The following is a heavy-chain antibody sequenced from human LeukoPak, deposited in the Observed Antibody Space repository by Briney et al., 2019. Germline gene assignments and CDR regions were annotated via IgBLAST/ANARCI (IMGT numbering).Heavy chain of an antibody. V-gene: IGHV3-53*01. J-gene: IGHJ4*02. D-gene: IGHD5-24*01. CDR1: GFTVSSKY. CDR3: AREVEMATTLSFDY. CDR2: IYSGGST. Sequence: TGGSLRLSCAASGFTVSSKYMSWVRQAPGKGLEWVSVIYSGGSTYYADSVKGRFTISRDNSKNTLYLQMNSLRAEDTAVYYCAREVEMATTLSFDYWGQGTLVTVSS.